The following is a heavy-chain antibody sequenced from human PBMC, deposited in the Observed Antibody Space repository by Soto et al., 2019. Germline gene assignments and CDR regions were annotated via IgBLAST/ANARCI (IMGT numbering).Heavy chain of an antibody. J-gene: IGHJ4*02. CDR1: GFTFSSYA. D-gene: IGHD1-26*01. V-gene: IGHV3-30-3*01. CDR2: ISYDGSNK. CDR3: APWEPND. Sequence: ESGGGVVQPGRSLRLSCAASGFTFSSYAMHWVRQAPGKGLEWVAVISYDGSNKYYADSVKGRFTISRDNSKNTLYLQMNSLRAEDTAVYYCAPWEPNDWGQGTLVTVSS.